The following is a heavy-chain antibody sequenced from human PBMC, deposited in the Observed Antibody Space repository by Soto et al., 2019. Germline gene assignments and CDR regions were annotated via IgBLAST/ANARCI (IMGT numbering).Heavy chain of an antibody. V-gene: IGHV4-61*01. J-gene: IGHJ5*02. CDR3: ARRDDTFDYYFVSS. D-gene: IGHD3-22*01. Sequence: QVQLRESGPGLVKPSETLSLSCSVSGGSVSSGHYYWTWLRQPPGQGLVWNGFISYSGSTHYNPPLHTRGAISVNTSKNPFSLEMTSVITADAAVYYYARRDDTFDYYFVSSWGQGTLLTVSS. CDR2: ISYSGST. CDR1: GGSVSSGHYY.